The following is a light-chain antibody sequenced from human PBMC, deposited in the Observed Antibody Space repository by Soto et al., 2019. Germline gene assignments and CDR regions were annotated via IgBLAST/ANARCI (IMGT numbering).Light chain of an antibody. CDR3: QHDNSYSEA. CDR2: KAS. Sequence: DIQMTQSPSTLSGSVGDRVTITCRASQSISSWLAWYQQKPGKAPKLLIYKASTLKSGVPSRFSGSASGTEFTLTISSLQPDDFATYYCQHDNSYSEAFGQGTKVDI. CDR1: QSISSW. V-gene: IGKV1-5*03. J-gene: IGKJ1*01.